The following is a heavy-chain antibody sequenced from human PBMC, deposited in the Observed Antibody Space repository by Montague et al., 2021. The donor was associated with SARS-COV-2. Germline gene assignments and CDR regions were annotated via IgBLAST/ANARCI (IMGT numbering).Heavy chain of an antibody. CDR2: VYPNGGS. V-gene: IGHV4-61*02. D-gene: IGHD1-26*01. CDR3: GRDQRGDFYPGALDI. CDR1: GGSIRFGSYC. Sequence: TLSLTCTVSGGSIRFGSYCWTWIRQPAGKGLEWIGGVYPNGGSKYNPSLKSRVTISLDTSKNQFSLRLTSVTAADTAVYYCGRDQRGDFYPGALDIWGQGTTVTVYS. J-gene: IGHJ3*02.